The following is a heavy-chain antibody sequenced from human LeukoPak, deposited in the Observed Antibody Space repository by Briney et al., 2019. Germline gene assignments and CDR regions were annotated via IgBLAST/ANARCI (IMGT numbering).Heavy chain of an antibody. CDR1: GFTFSSYG. CDR2: ISGSGGST. J-gene: IGHJ6*02. CDR3: AKDGYYDDSRAYDYYGMDV. Sequence: GGSLRLSCAASGFTFSSYGMSWVRQAPGKGMEWVSAISGSGGSTYYADSVKGRFTISRDNSKNTLYLQMNSLRAEDTAVYYCAKDGYYDDSRAYDYYGMDVWGQGTTVTVSS. V-gene: IGHV3-23*01. D-gene: IGHD3-22*01.